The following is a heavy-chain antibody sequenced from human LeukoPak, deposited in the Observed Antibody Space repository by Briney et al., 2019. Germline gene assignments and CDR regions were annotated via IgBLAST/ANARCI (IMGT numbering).Heavy chain of an antibody. Sequence: GGSLRLSCAASGFTFSDYYMSWIRQAPGKGLEWVSYISSSGSTIYYADSVKGRFTISRDSAKNSLYLQMNSLRAEDTAVYYCARGNYDFWSGYYSGWFDPWGQGTLVTVSS. D-gene: IGHD3-3*01. V-gene: IGHV3-11*01. J-gene: IGHJ5*02. CDR2: ISSSGSTI. CDR3: ARGNYDFWSGYYSGWFDP. CDR1: GFTFSDYY.